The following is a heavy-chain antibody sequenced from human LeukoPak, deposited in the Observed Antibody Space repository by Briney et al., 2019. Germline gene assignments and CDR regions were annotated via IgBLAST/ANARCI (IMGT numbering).Heavy chain of an antibody. Sequence: PGRSLRLSCAASGFTFSSYAMHWVRQAPGKGLEWVAVISYDGSNKYYVDSVKGRFTISRDNSKNTLYLQMNSLRAEDTAVYYCAILSKGDQLLSARVDGMDVWGKGTTVTVSS. J-gene: IGHJ6*04. V-gene: IGHV3-30*04. CDR3: AILSKGDQLLSARVDGMDV. CDR2: ISYDGSNK. D-gene: IGHD2-2*01. CDR1: GFTFSSYA.